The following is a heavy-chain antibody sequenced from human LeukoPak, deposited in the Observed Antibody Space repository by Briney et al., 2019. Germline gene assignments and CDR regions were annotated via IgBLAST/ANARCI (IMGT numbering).Heavy chain of an antibody. CDR3: AREGRPYVNSGWYVWNYFDY. CDR1: GFTFSSYA. J-gene: IGHJ4*02. Sequence: GGSLRLSCAASGFTFSSYAMHWVRQAPGKGLEWVAVISYDGSNKYYADSVKGRFTISRDNSKNTLYLQMNSLRAEDTAVYYCAREGRPYVNSGWYVWNYFDYWGQGTLVTVSS. D-gene: IGHD6-19*01. V-gene: IGHV3-30-3*01. CDR2: ISYDGSNK.